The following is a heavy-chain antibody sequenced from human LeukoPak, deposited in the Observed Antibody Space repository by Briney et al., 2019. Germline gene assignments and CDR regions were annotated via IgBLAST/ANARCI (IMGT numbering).Heavy chain of an antibody. V-gene: IGHV3-74*01. CDR1: GFAFSSYW. CDR3: ARSQFDY. Sequence: GGSLRLSCATSGFAFSSYWMLWVRQVPGKGLVWVSRISGDGSTTTYADSVKGRFTISRDNTNNILYLQINSLRADATAIYSCARSQFDYWGQGILVTVTS. J-gene: IGHJ4*02. CDR2: ISGDGSTT.